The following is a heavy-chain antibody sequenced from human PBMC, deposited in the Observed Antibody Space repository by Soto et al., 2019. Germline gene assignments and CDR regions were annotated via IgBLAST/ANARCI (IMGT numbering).Heavy chain of an antibody. V-gene: IGHV6-1*01. CDR3: AREDYAGYNWFDP. CDR1: GDRVSSNSAA. D-gene: IGHD4-17*01. CDR2: TYYRSKWSN. J-gene: IGHJ5*02. Sequence: KQSPTLSLTCAISGDRVSSNSAAWTWIRQSPSRGLEWLGRTYYRSKWSNDYAVSVKSRITINPDTSKNQFSLQLNSVTPEDTAVYYCAREDYAGYNWFDPWGQGILVTVSS.